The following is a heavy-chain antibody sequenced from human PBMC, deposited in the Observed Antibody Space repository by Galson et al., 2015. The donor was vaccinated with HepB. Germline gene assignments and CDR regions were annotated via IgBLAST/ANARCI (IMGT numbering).Heavy chain of an antibody. V-gene: IGHV1-46*01. CDR3: ARSMNYYDSSAYLDY. Sequence: SVKVSCKASGYTFTSYYMHWVRQAPGQGLEWMGIINPSGGSTSYAQKFQGRVTMTRDTSTSTVYMELSSLRSEDTAVYYCARSMNYYDSSAYLDYWGQGTLVTVSS. CDR1: GYTFTSYY. D-gene: IGHD3-22*01. J-gene: IGHJ4*02. CDR2: INPSGGST.